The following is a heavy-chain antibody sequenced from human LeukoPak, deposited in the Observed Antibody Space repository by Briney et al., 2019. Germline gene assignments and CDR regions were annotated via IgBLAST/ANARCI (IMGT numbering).Heavy chain of an antibody. Sequence: PGGSLRLSCAASGFTFSSYAMHWVRQAPGKGLEWVAVISYDGSNKYYVDSVKGRFTISRDNSKNTLHLQMNSLRAEDTAVYYCARGAPYSYYDILTGYYPFDYWGQGTLVTVSS. CDR1: GFTFSSYA. CDR3: ARGAPYSYYDILTGYYPFDY. CDR2: ISYDGSNK. J-gene: IGHJ4*02. D-gene: IGHD3-9*01. V-gene: IGHV3-30*04.